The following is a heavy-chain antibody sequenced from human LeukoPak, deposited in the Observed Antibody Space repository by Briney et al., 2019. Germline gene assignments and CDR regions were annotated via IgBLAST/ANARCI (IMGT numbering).Heavy chain of an antibody. CDR3: ARTGPYSSPIDY. CDR2: IYYSGST. D-gene: IGHD6-13*01. CDR1: GGSISSSSYY. J-gene: IGHJ4*02. Sequence: SETLSLTCTVSGGSISSSSYYWGWIRQPPGKGLEWIGSIYYSGSTYYNPSLKSRVTISVDTSKNQFSLKLSSVTAADTAVYYCARTGPYSSPIDYWGQGTLVTVSS. V-gene: IGHV4-39*07.